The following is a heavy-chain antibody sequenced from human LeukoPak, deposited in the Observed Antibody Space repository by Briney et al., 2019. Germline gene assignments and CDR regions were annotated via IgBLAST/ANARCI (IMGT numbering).Heavy chain of an antibody. CDR1: GYTFTSYG. D-gene: IGHD3-22*01. CDR2: ISAYNGNT. Sequence: ASVKVSCKASGYTFTSYGISWVRQAPGQGLEWMGWISAYNGNTNYAQKLQGRVTMTTDTSTSTAYMELRSLRSDDTAVYYCARDVKCYYDSSGYCLNNWFDPWGQGTLATVSS. V-gene: IGHV1-18*01. CDR3: ARDVKCYYDSSGYCLNNWFDP. J-gene: IGHJ5*02.